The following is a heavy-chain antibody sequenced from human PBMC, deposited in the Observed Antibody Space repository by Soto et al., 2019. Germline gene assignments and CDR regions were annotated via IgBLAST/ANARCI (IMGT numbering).Heavy chain of an antibody. CDR3: ARKINWGEGGA. J-gene: IGHJ5*02. CDR2: IGRGSGSGTL. D-gene: IGHD3-10*01. Sequence: EVQLVESGGGLVQPGGSLRLSCAASGFAFSDYSMNWVRQAPGKGLEWVSNIGRGSGSGTLYYADSVKGRFTISRDNAKNSGFLQMNSLRDEDTAVYYWARKINWGEGGAWGQGTLVTVSS. CDR1: GFAFSDYS. V-gene: IGHV3-48*02.